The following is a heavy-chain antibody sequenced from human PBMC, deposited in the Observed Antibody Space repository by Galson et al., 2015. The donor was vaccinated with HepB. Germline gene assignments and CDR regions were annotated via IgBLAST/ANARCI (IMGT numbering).Heavy chain of an antibody. CDR2: VSYDGNNK. J-gene: IGHJ4*02. Sequence: SLRLSCAASGFNFSNYGMHWVRQPPGKGLEWVAVVSYDGNNKYYADSVKGRFTVSRDNSKKTVYLQMNSLRAEDTAVYYCASGIVGDSTGYWGQGSLVTVSS. D-gene: IGHD1-26*01. CDR3: ASGIVGDSTGY. CDR1: GFNFSNYG. V-gene: IGHV3-30*03.